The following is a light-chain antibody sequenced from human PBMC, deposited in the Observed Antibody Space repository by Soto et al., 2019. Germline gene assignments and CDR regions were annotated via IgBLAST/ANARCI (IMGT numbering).Light chain of an antibody. Sequence: EIVLTQSPATLSLSPGERATLSFRASQSVSSYVAWYQQKPGQAPRLLIYDAFNRATGIPARFSGSGSGTDVTLTIRSLYPEDFAVYYGKQRSNWPSFGGGTKVEIK. V-gene: IGKV3-11*01. CDR1: QSVSSY. J-gene: IGKJ4*01. CDR3: KQRSNWPS. CDR2: DAF.